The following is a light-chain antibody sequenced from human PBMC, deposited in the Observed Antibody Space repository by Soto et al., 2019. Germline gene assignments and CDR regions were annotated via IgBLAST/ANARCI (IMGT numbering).Light chain of an antibody. J-gene: IGKJ3*01. CDR3: QQYGDSPLT. CDR2: AAS. CDR1: QSVTVNS. V-gene: IGKV3-20*01. Sequence: EILLTQSPSTLSSSPGEGVTLSCRASQSVTVNSLAWYQQKPGQAPRLLIYAASTRDTAVPDRFTGSGSGTDFALTISRLEPEDFAVYYCQQYGDSPLTFGPGTKVDLK.